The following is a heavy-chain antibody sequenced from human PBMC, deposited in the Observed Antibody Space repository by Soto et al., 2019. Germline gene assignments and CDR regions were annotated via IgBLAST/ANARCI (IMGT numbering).Heavy chain of an antibody. CDR3: ARVWWFGEKEYFHN. CDR1: GFSLSTDGMC. J-gene: IGHJ1*01. CDR2: IDWNDDK. V-gene: IGHV2-70*11. D-gene: IGHD2-21*01. Sequence: SGPTLVNPTQTLTLTCTISGFSLSTDGMCVSWIRQPPGKALEWLARIDWNDDKYYSTSLKTRLTISKDTSKNQAVLTMTKLDPADTATYYCARVWWFGEKEYFHNRGQGTLVTVSS.